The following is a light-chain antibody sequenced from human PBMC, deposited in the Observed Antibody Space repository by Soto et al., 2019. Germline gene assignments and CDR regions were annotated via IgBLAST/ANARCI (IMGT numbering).Light chain of an antibody. V-gene: IGLV2-14*01. CDR1: SSDIGGYDY. J-gene: IGLJ2*01. CDR2: DVR. Sequence: QSALTQPASVSGSPGQSITISCTGTSSDIGGYDYVPWYQQHPGKAPKLMIYDVRNRPSGVSDRFSGSKSGTTASLTISGHDDDDEADYYWRSYTSTRNEIFGRGTKLTVL. CDR3: RSYTSTRNEI.